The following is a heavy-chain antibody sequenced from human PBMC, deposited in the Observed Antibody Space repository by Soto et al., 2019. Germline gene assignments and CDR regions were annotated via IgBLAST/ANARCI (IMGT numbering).Heavy chain of an antibody. J-gene: IGHJ4*02. D-gene: IGHD1-7*01. CDR2: IIPIFGTA. CDR3: ATPQSAGNYHFDY. Sequence: QVHLVQSGAEVKKPGSSVNVSCKISGDTFSNYAINWVRQAPGQGLEWVGGIIPIFGTADYAQKFQGRVTITADQSTSTAYMELSSLRSADTAVYHCATPQSAGNYHFDYWGQGTLVTVSS. CDR1: GDTFSNYA. V-gene: IGHV1-69*12.